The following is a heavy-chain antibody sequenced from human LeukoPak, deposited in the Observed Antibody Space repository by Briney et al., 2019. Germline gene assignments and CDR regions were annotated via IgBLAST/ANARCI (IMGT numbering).Heavy chain of an antibody. D-gene: IGHD1-14*01. CDR3: ARAGYNEIAYYFDY. Sequence: SEPLSLTCTVSGGSISSYYWSWIRQPPGKGLEWIGYIYYSGSTNYNPSLKSRVTISVDTTKNQFSLKLSSVTAADTAVYYCARAGYNEIAYYFDYWGQGTLVTVSS. J-gene: IGHJ4*02. CDR1: GGSISSYY. V-gene: IGHV4-59*01. CDR2: IYYSGST.